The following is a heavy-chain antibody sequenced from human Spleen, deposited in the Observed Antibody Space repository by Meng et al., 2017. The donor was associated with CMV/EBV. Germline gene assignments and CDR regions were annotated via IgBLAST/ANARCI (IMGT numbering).Heavy chain of an antibody. Sequence: QVHLHGAGAGWVTPSPSLSPTWRFLVASIGGGGTYWSWVRQPAGKGLEWIGRIYTSGSPNYNPSLESRVTISVDTSKNQFSLKLSSVTAADTAVYYCARAIAAAVPYYFDYWGQGTLVTVSS. V-gene: IGHV4-61*02. D-gene: IGHD6-13*01. CDR1: VASIGGGGTY. J-gene: IGHJ4*02. CDR2: IYTSGSP. CDR3: ARAIAAAVPYYFDY.